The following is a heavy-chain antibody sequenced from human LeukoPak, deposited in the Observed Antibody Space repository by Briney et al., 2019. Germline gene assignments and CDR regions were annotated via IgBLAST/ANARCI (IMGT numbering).Heavy chain of an antibody. D-gene: IGHD6-19*01. J-gene: IGHJ4*02. CDR3: ARDYSSGWYAFDY. CDR2: ISAYNGNT. Sequence: ASVKVSCKASGYTLTSYGLTWVRQAPGQGLEWMGWISAYNGNTNYAQKLQGRVTMTTDTSTSTAYMELRSLRSDDAAFYYCARDYSSGWYAFDYWGQGTLVTVSS. CDR1: GYTLTSYG. V-gene: IGHV1-18*01.